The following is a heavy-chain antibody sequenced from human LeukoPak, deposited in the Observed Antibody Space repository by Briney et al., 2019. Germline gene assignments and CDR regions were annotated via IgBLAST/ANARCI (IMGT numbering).Heavy chain of an antibody. V-gene: IGHV5-51*01. CDR2: IYPGDSDT. D-gene: IGHD2-15*01. J-gene: IGHJ5*02. CDR1: GYSFTSYW. Sequence: GESLKISCKGSGYSFTSYWIGWVRQMPGKGLEWMGIIYPGDSDTRYGPSFQGQVTISADKSISTAYLQWSSLKASDTAMYYCAREPSLYCSGGSCYSGGRWFDPWGQGTLVTVSS. CDR3: AREPSLYCSGGSCYSGGRWFDP.